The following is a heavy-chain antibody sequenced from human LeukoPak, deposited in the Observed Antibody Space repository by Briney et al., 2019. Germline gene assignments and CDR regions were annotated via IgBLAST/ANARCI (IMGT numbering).Heavy chain of an antibody. CDR3: PRVGGGFGAY. Sequence: PSETLSLTCAVYGGSFSGYYWSWIRQPPGKGLEWIGEINHSGSTNYNPSLKSRVTISVDTSKNQFSLKLSSVTAADTAVYYCPRVGGGFGAYWGQGTLVTVSS. J-gene: IGHJ4*02. CDR2: INHSGST. D-gene: IGHD3-10*01. V-gene: IGHV4-34*01. CDR1: GGSFSGYY.